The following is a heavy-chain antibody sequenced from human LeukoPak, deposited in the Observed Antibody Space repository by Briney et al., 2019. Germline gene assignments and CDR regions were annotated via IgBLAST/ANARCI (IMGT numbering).Heavy chain of an antibody. V-gene: IGHV3-48*01. D-gene: IGHD3-10*01. J-gene: IGHJ4*02. CDR1: GFTFSSYS. Sequence: GGSLRLSCAASGFTFSSYSMNWVRQAPGKGLEWVSYISSSSSTIYYADSVKGRFTISRDNANNSLFLQMNSLRAEDTAVYFCARGGGGSGSRLDYWGQGTLVTVSS. CDR2: ISSSSSTI. CDR3: ARGGGGSGSRLDY.